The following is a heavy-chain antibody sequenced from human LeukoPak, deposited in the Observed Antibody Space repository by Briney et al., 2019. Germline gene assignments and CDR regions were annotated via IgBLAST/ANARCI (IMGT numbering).Heavy chain of an antibody. CDR2: ISGSGGST. V-gene: IGHV3-23*01. Sequence: GGSLRLSCAASGFTFSSYSMNWVRQAPGKGLEWVSAISGSGGSTYYADSVKGRFTISRDNSKNTLYLQMNSLRAEDTAVYYCAKDREDTAMVDDWGQGTLVTVSS. CDR1: GFTFSSYS. D-gene: IGHD5-18*01. J-gene: IGHJ4*02. CDR3: AKDREDTAMVDD.